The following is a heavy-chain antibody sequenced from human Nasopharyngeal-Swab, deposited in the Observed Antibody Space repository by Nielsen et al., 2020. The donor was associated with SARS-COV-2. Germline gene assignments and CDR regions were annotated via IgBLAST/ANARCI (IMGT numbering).Heavy chain of an antibody. CDR1: GGSFSGYY. D-gene: IGHD2-15*01. Sequence: GSLRLSCAVYGGSFSGYYWSWIRQPPGKGLEWIGEINHSGSTNYNPSLKSRVTISVDTSKNQFSLKLSSVTAADTAVYYCARGFSRPTGKHCSGGSCYLFWFDPWGQGTLVTVSS. CDR3: ARGFSRPTGKHCSGGSCYLFWFDP. V-gene: IGHV4-34*01. CDR2: INHSGST. J-gene: IGHJ5*02.